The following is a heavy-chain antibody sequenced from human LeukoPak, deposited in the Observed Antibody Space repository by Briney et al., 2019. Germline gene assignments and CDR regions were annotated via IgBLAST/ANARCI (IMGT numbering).Heavy chain of an antibody. CDR2: IYYSGST. CDR3: ARLYSDGSDAFDI. Sequence: SETLSLTCTVSGGSISSYYWSWIRQPPGKGLEWIGYIYYSGSTNYNPSLKSRVTISVDTPKNQFSLKLSSVTAADTAVYYCARLYSDGSDAFDIWGQGTMVTVSS. D-gene: IGHD5-24*01. CDR1: GGSISSYY. J-gene: IGHJ3*02. V-gene: IGHV4-59*08.